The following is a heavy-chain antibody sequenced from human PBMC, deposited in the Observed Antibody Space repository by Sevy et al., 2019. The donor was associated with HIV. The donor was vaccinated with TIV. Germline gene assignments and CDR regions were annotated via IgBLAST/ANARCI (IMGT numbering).Heavy chain of an antibody. D-gene: IGHD6-6*01. V-gene: IGHV1-2*02. Sequence: ASVKVSCKASGYTFTGYYMHWVRQAPGQGLEWMAWINPNSGGTNYAQKFQGRVTMTRDTSISTAYMELSRLGSDDTAVYYCARGGEQLAGDAFDIRGQGTMVTVSS. CDR2: INPNSGGT. CDR3: ARGGEQLAGDAFDI. J-gene: IGHJ3*02. CDR1: GYTFTGYY.